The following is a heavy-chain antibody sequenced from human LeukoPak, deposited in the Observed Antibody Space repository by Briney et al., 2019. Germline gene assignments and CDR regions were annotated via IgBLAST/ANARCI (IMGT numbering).Heavy chain of an antibody. J-gene: IGHJ4*02. Sequence: ASVKVSCKASGYTFTSYAMHWVRQAPGQRLEWMGWINAGNGNTKYSQKFQGRVTITRDTSASTAYMELSSLRSEDTAVYYRARGWYGSGWYRIDYWDQGTLVTVSS. CDR2: INAGNGNT. CDR1: GYTFTSYA. CDR3: ARGWYGSGWYRIDY. D-gene: IGHD6-19*01. V-gene: IGHV1-3*01.